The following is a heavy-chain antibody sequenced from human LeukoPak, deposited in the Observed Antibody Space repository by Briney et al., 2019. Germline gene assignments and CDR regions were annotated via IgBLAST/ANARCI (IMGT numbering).Heavy chain of an antibody. CDR3: AREAAVAGNFDY. V-gene: IGHV4-39*02. CDR2: IYYDGST. Sequence: TSETLSLTCTVSGGSISSSSYYWGWIRQPPGKGLEWIGSIYYDGSTYYNPSLKSRVTISVDASKNQFSLKLSSVTAADTAVYYCAREAAVAGNFDYWGQGTLVTVSS. J-gene: IGHJ4*02. CDR1: GGSISSSSYY. D-gene: IGHD6-19*01.